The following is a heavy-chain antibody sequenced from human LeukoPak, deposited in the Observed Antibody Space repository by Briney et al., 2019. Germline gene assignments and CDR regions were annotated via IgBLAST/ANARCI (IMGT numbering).Heavy chain of an antibody. CDR3: ARSDYNYVDY. D-gene: IGHD5-24*01. CDR1: GFTSSNYA. CDR2: MSGSDHTA. V-gene: IGHV3-23*01. J-gene: IGHJ4*02. Sequence: GESLRLSCEASGFTSSNYAMSWVRQAPGKGLEWVSFMSGSDHTAFYADSVKGRFTISRDNSKNTLFLLMNGLRADDTATYYCARSDYNYVDYWGQGTLVTVSS.